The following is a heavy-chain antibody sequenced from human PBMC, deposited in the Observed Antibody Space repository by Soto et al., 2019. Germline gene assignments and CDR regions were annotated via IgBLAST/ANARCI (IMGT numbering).Heavy chain of an antibody. CDR2: IVGGGADT. Sequence: GGSLRLSCVASGFTSNKYAISWVRQAPGKGLEWVSGIVGGGADTYYSRSVRGRFTVSRDRSTNTVYLQMSSLRAEDTAVYYCAVHGRDQLLCYFDSWGQGTLVTVSS. CDR1: GFTSNKYA. V-gene: IGHV3-23*01. CDR3: AVHGRDQLLCYFDS. J-gene: IGHJ4*02. D-gene: IGHD2-2*01.